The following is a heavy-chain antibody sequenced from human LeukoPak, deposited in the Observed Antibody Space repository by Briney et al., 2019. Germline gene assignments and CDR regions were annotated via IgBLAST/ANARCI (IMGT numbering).Heavy chain of an antibody. J-gene: IGHJ4*02. Sequence: SETLSLTCTVSGGSISSYYWSWIRQPPGKGLEWIGYIYYSGSTNYNPSLKSRVTISVDTSKNQFSLKLSSVTATDTAVYYCARQGYCYDKYFDYWGQGTLVTVSS. CDR3: ARQGYCYDKYFDY. CDR2: IYYSGST. D-gene: IGHD3-22*01. CDR1: GGSISSYY. V-gene: IGHV4-59*08.